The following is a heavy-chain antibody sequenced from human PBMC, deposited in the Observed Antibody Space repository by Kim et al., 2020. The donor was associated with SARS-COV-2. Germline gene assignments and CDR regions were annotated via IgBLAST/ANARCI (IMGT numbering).Heavy chain of an antibody. J-gene: IGHJ4*01. Sequence: GGSLRLSCAASEFTFSSYAMSWVRQAPGKGLELVSIISGSGGSTFYSDSVKGRFTISRDNSTNTLYLQMNSLRAEDTAVYYCAKHPSCGGDACYSNFDYWGRGTLVTVSS. CDR2: ISGSGGST. D-gene: IGHD2-15*01. V-gene: IGHV3-23*01. CDR3: AKHPSCGGDACYSNFDY. CDR1: EFTFSSYA.